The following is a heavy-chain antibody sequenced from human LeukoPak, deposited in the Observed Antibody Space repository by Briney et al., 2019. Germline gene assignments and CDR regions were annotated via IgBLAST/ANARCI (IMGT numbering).Heavy chain of an antibody. CDR3: ARARGDGYQWYFDL. CDR1: GFTFSSYW. J-gene: IGHJ2*01. D-gene: IGHD5-24*01. CDR2: IKQDGSEK. V-gene: IGHV3-7*01. Sequence: GGSLRLSCAASGFTFSSYWMNWVRQAPGKGLEWVANIKQDGSEKNYVDFVKGRFTISRDNAKNSLDLQMNSLRAEDTAMYYCARARGDGYQWYFDLWGSGTLVTVSS.